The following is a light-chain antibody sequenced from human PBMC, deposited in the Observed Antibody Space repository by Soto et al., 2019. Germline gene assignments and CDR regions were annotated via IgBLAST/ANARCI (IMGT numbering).Light chain of an antibody. V-gene: IGKV1-12*01. J-gene: IGKJ5*01. CDR1: QDISSW. CDR2: AAP. Sequence: DIQMTQSPSSVSASIGDRVTITCRASQDISSWLAWYQQKPGTAPKLLIYAAPSFQDEVPSRFSGSGSGTHFTLTISSLQPEDFGTFYCQQANSFPITFGQGTRLEIK. CDR3: QQANSFPIT.